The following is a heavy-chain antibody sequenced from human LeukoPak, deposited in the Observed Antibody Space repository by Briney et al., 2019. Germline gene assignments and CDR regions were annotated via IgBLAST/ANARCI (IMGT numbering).Heavy chain of an antibody. Sequence: PGGSLRLSCAASGFTFSSYGMHWVRQAPGKGLEWVAVISYDGSNKYYADSVKGRFTISRDNSKNTLYLQMNSLRAEDTAVYYCAKSDIVVVVAGTTLDYWGQGTLVTVSS. J-gene: IGHJ4*02. CDR1: GFTFSSYG. CDR3: AKSDIVVVVAGTTLDY. V-gene: IGHV3-30*18. CDR2: ISYDGSNK. D-gene: IGHD2-15*01.